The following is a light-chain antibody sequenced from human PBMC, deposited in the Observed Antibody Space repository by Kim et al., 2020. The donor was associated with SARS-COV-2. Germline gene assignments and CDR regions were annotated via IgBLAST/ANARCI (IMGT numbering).Light chain of an antibody. CDR2: YDD. J-gene: IGLJ1*01. CDR3: AVWDDSLNGYV. Sequence: QLVLTQPPSVSEAPRQRVTISCSGSSSNIGNNAVNWYQQVPGKAPKLLIYYDDLLPSGVSDRFSGSKSGTSASLAISGLQSEDEADYYCAVWDDSLNGYVFGTGTKVTVL. CDR1: SSNIGNNA. V-gene: IGLV1-36*01.